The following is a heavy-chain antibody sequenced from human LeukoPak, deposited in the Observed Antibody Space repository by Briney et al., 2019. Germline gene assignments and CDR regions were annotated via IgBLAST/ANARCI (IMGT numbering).Heavy chain of an antibody. CDR3: ASPANAFDI. J-gene: IGHJ3*02. CDR2: IYHSGST. V-gene: IGHV4-38-2*01. CDR1: GYSISSGYY. Sequence: SETLSLTCAVSGYSISSGYYWGWIRQPPGKGLEWIGSIYHSGSTYYNPSLKSRVTISVDTSKNQFSLKLSSVTAADTAVYYCASPANAFDIWGQGTMVTASS.